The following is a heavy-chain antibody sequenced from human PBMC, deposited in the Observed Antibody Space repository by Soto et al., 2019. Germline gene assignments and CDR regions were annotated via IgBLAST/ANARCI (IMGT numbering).Heavy chain of an antibody. Sequence: QVQLQQWGAGLLKPSETLSLNCAVTGGSLSGYYWSWIRQPPGKGLEWIGEVKDGGHTNYSPSLRGRVTIASDTSKHQFSLRLNSVTAADTGVYYCARGQEGVVATHWDQGSLVTVS. CDR1: GGSLSGYY. J-gene: IGHJ4*02. D-gene: IGHD5-12*01. V-gene: IGHV4-34*01. CDR2: VKDGGHT. CDR3: ARGQEGVVATH.